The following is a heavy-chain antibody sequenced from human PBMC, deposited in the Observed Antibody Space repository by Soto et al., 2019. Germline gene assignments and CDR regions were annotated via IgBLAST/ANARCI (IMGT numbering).Heavy chain of an antibody. CDR3: ARYYFDSSGYSNWFDP. D-gene: IGHD3-22*01. CDR2: IHYSGRT. J-gene: IGHJ5*02. Sequence: SETLSLTCAVSGGSITSGAYYWTWIRQHPGKGLEWIAYIHYSGRTYYNPSLKSRVTISVDTSNNQFSLKLSSVTAADAAVYYCARYYFDSSGYSNWFDPWGQGTLVTVSS. V-gene: IGHV4-31*11. CDR1: GGSITSGAYY.